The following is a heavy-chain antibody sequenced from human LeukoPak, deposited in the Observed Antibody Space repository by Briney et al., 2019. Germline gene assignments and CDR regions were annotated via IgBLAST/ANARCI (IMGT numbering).Heavy chain of an antibody. CDR2: ISDTGDGT. V-gene: IGHV3-23*01. Sequence: GGSLRLSCAASGFTFSSYAMSWVRQAPGKGLEWVSSISDTGDGTYYADSVKGRFTISRDNSKNTLYLQMNSLRAEDTAVYYCAKGRCEYDYWGQGTLVTVSS. J-gene: IGHJ4*02. CDR3: AKGRCEYDY. CDR1: GFTFSSYA. D-gene: IGHD4-17*01.